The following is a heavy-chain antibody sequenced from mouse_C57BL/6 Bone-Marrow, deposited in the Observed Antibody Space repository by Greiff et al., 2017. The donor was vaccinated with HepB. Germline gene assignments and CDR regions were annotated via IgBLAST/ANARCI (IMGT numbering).Heavy chain of an antibody. D-gene: IGHD2-4*01. Sequence: VQLQQSGPVLVKPGASVKMSCKASGYTFTDYYMNWVKQSHGKSLEWIGVINPYNGGTSYNQKFKGKATLTVDKSSSTAYMELNSLISEDSAVYYCARDDCYWYFDVWGTGTTVTVSS. CDR1: GYTFTDYY. V-gene: IGHV1-19*01. CDR3: ARDDCYWYFDV. CDR2: INPYNGGT. J-gene: IGHJ1*03.